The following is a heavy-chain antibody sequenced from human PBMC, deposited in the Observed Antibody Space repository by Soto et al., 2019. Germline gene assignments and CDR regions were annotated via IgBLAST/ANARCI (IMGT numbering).Heavy chain of an antibody. CDR1: GFTFNNYA. Sequence: PVGSLRLSCAASGFTFNNYAMNWVRQAPGKGLEWVSGISGSGGTTYYADSVRGRFTISRDNSKNTLYLQMNSLRAEDTAVYYCAKVTMVRGVIIDRHFDYWGQGTLVTVSS. CDR2: ISGSGGTT. V-gene: IGHV3-23*01. D-gene: IGHD3-10*01. CDR3: AKVTMVRGVIIDRHFDY. J-gene: IGHJ4*02.